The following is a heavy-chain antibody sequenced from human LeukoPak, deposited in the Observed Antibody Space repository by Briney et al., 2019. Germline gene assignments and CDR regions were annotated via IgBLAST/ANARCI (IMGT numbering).Heavy chain of an antibody. D-gene: IGHD3-10*01. J-gene: IGHJ6*02. CDR3: ARDRITMVRARSFYGMDV. Sequence: SETLSLTCTVSGGSISSGGYYWSWIRQHPGKGLEWIGYIYYSGSTYYNPSLKSRVTISVDTSKNQFSLKLRSVTAADTAVYYCARDRITMVRARSFYGMDVWGQGTTVTVSS. CDR2: IYYSGST. CDR1: GGSISSGGYY. V-gene: IGHV4-31*03.